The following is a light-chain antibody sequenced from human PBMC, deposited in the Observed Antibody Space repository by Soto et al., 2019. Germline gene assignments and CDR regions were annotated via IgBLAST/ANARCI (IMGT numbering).Light chain of an antibody. CDR3: TSFTSTTTLGI. V-gene: IGLV2-14*01. J-gene: IGLJ2*01. Sequence: QSALTQPASVSGSPGQSITISCSGSSSDIGAYNYVSWYQQHPGRAPKLMIYEVSNRPSGVSVRFSGSKSDNTASLTISGLQAEDEADYYCTSFTSTTTLGIFGGGTQLTVL. CDR2: EVS. CDR1: SSDIGAYNY.